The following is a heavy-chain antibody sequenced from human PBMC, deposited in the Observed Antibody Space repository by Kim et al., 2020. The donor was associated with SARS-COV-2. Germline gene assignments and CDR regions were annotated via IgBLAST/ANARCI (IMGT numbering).Heavy chain of an antibody. V-gene: IGHV1-46*01. CDR2: ST. Sequence: STSYAQKFQGRVTMTRDTSTSTVYMELSSLRSEDTAVYYCARALFDAFDIWGQGTMVTVSS. CDR3: ARALFDAFDI. J-gene: IGHJ3*02.